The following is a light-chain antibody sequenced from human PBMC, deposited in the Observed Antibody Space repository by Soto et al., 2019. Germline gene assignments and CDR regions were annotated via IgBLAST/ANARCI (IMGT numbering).Light chain of an antibody. CDR1: QSSSTW. CDR2: AAS. CDR3: QQYNTYRT. J-gene: IGKJ1*01. Sequence: DTQLPQSPSTLSASLGDRVTITCRARQSSSTWLAWYQQKPGKAPKLMVSAASNLEAGVPPRFSGSGAVTEFTRTISSLRPDDFATYYCQQYNTYRTFGQGTKV. V-gene: IGKV1-5*01.